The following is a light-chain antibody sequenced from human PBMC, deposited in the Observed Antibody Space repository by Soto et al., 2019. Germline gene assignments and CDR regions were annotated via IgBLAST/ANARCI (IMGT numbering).Light chain of an antibody. CDR3: QQYNSYLWT. J-gene: IGKJ1*01. Sequence: DIQRTQSPSTLSASVGDRVIIICRASQSISSWLAWYQQKPGKAPKLLIYKASSLESGVPSRFSGSGSGTEFTLTISSLQPDDFATYYCQQYNSYLWTFGQGTKV. CDR1: QSISSW. V-gene: IGKV1-5*03. CDR2: KAS.